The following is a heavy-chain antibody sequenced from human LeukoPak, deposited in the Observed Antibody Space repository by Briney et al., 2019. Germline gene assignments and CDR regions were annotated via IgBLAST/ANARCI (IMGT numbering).Heavy chain of an antibody. CDR1: GGSISSSSYY. J-gene: IGHJ6*03. V-gene: IGHV4-39*01. D-gene: IGHD2-15*01. CDR3: ASFYCSGGSCYQYYSYYYMDV. Sequence: SETLSLTCTVSGGSISSSSYYWGWIRQPPGKGLDWIGSIYYSGSTYSNPSLQSRVTISVDTSKNQFSLKLNSVTAADTAVYYCASFYCSGGSCYQYYSYYYMDVWGKGTTVTISS. CDR2: IYYSGST.